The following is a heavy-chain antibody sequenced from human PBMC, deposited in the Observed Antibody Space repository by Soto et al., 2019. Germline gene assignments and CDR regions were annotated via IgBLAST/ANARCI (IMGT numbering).Heavy chain of an antibody. CDR1: GFIVSSSH. V-gene: IGHV3-53*01. J-gene: IGHJ4*02. CDR3: ARLTEAERH. D-gene: IGHD1-1*01. CDR2: LYNHGKT. Sequence: LRLSCVVSGFIVSSSHMIWVRQAPGKGLEGVSILYNHGKTNYVDSVKGRFTITRDNSKNTVYLQMNSLRVEDTAVYYCARLTEAERHWGQGALVTVSS.